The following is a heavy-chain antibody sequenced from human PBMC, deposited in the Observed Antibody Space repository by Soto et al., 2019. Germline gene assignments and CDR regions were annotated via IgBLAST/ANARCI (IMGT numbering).Heavy chain of an antibody. J-gene: IGHJ4*02. CDR1: GFTFSSYS. CDR2: ISSSSSYI. V-gene: IGHV3-21*01. CDR3: ARVSIFGVSMDDY. Sequence: GGSLRLSCAASGFTFSSYSMNWVPQAPGKGLEWVSSISSSSSYIYYADSVKGRFTISRDNAKNSLYLQMNSLRAEDTAVYYCARVSIFGVSMDDYWGQGTLVTVSS. D-gene: IGHD3-3*01.